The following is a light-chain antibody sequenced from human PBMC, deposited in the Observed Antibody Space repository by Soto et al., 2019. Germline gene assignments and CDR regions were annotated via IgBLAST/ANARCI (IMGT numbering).Light chain of an antibody. Sequence: SQSACTLSLSTGQRATLSCRASQRLSASDIAWYQQKPGQAPKFLIYGVSSRATGIPDRFSGSGSGTDFTLTISRLEPEDFAVYHCQQYGSSPLITFAQRTRLAI. J-gene: IGKJ5*01. CDR2: GVS. CDR3: QQYGSSPLIT. CDR1: QRLSASD. V-gene: IGKV3-20*01.